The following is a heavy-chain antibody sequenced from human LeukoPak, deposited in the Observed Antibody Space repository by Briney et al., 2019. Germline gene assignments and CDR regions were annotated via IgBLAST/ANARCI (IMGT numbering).Heavy chain of an antibody. D-gene: IGHD1-26*01. CDR3: ARDAVIVGATSHFDY. V-gene: IGHV4-38-2*02. J-gene: IGHJ4*02. Sequence: SETLSLTCSVSDDSITMYYWTWIRQPPGKGLEWIGSIYHSGSTYYNPSLKSRVTISVDTSKNQFSLKLSSVTAADTAVYYCARDAVIVGATSHFDYWGQGTLVTVSS. CDR2: IYHSGST. CDR1: DDSITMYY.